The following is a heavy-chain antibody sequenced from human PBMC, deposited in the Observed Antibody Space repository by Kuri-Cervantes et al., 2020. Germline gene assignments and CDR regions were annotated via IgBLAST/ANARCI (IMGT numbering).Heavy chain of an antibody. V-gene: IGHV4-39*01. J-gene: IGHJ4*02. CDR3: ARSCGSGSFDY. CDR1: GGSISSSSYY. CDR2: IYYSGST. D-gene: IGHD3-10*01. Sequence: SEILSLTCTVSGGSISSSSYYWGWIRQPPGKGLEWIGSIYYSGSTYYNPSLKSRVTISVDTSKNQFSLKLSSVTAADTAVYYCARSCGSGSFDYWGQGTLVTVSS.